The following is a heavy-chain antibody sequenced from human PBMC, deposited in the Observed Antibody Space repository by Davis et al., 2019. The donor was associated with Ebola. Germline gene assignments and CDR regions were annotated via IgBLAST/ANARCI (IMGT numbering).Heavy chain of an antibody. CDR3: GHSNADNDILTGYSFDY. CDR2: IYWDDDK. J-gene: IGHJ4*02. D-gene: IGHD3-9*01. Sequence: SGPTLVKPTQTLTLTCTFSGFSPSTSGVGVGWIRQPPAKALDWLALIYWDDDKRYSPSLKSRLTITKDTSKNQVVLTMTNMDPVDTATYYCGHSNADNDILTGYSFDYWGQGTLVTVSS. CDR1: GFSPSTSGVG. V-gene: IGHV2-5*02.